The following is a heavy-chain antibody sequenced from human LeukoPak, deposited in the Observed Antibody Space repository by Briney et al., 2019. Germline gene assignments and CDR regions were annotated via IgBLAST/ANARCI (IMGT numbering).Heavy chain of an antibody. J-gene: IGHJ4*02. CDR2: IYPGDSES. D-gene: IGHD3-16*02. V-gene: IGHV5-51*01. CDR1: GYIFTNHW. Sequence: GESLKISCQGSGYIFTNHWIGWVCQLPGKGLEWMGIIYPGDSESRYSPSFQGQVTMSVDKSISTAYLQWSSLKASDSALYYCARPGSRYTTGWSGPFDFWGQGTLVIVSS. CDR3: ARPGSRYTTGWSGPFDF.